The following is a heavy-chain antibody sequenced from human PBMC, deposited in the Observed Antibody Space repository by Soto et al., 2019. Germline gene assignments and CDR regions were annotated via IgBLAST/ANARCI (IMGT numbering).Heavy chain of an antibody. CDR2: ISYDGDNQ. D-gene: IGHD3-22*01. J-gene: IGHJ5*02. CDR1: GFSFSHYA. Sequence: QRQLVESGGGVVQPGRSLRLSCAASGFSFSHYAMHWVRQPPGKGLEWVALISYDGDNQYFTDSVRGRFTISRDNSKTTVYLEMNSLRRDDTATYYCVSPHSDSSNAFDLWGQGTLVTVSS. V-gene: IGHV3-30-3*01. CDR3: VSPHSDSSNAFDL.